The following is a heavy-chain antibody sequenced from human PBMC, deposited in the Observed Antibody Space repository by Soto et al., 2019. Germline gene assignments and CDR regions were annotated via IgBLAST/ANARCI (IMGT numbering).Heavy chain of an antibody. D-gene: IGHD6-19*01. Sequence: QVQLVQSGAEMREPGSSVKVSCKASGGTFSSSAINWLRQAPGQGPEWMGGIIPTFGTANYIEKFRGRVTITADTSTSPAYMEASSLTSEDTAIYFCARSETAGHRGFDIWGQGTMVTVSS. CDR3: ARSETAGHRGFDI. J-gene: IGHJ3*02. CDR1: GGTFSSSA. V-gene: IGHV1-69*06. CDR2: IIPTFGTA.